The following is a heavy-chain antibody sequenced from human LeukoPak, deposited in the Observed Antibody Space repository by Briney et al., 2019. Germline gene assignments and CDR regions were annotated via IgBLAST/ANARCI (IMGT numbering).Heavy chain of an antibody. Sequence: SETLSLTCTVSGGSISSYYWSWIRQPPGKGLEWIGYIYYSGSTNYNPSLKSRVSISVDTSKNQFSLKLTSVTAADTAVYYYGRRSRSTWNYRRGDYWGQGTLVTVSS. D-gene: IGHD1-7*01. J-gene: IGHJ4*02. V-gene: IGHV4-59*08. CDR3: GRRSRSTWNYRRGDY. CDR2: IYYSGST. CDR1: GGSISSYY.